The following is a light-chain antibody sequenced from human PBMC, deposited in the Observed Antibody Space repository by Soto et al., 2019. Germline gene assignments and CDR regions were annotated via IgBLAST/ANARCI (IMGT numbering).Light chain of an antibody. V-gene: IGKV3-11*01. J-gene: IGKJ4*01. CDR2: DAS. CDR1: QSVSSN. Sequence: EIVLTQSPANLSLSPGERATLSCRASQSVSSNLAWYQQKPGQAPRLLIYDASNRATGIPAGFSGSGSGTDFTLTISSLEPEDFAVYYCQERSNWLSVGGGTKAEIK. CDR3: QERSNWLS.